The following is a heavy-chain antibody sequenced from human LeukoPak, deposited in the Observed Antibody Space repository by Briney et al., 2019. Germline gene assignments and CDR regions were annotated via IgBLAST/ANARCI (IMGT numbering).Heavy chain of an antibody. J-gene: IGHJ4*02. V-gene: IGHV3-23*01. Sequence: GGSLRLSCAASGFTVSNPGLSWVRQAPGKGLEWVSGITGQGGTTDYAGSLQGRFTISRDNAKNTLYLQMDSLRAEDTAVYYCAKRGRAQLLCYFAYWGQGTLVTVSS. CDR2: ITGQGGTT. CDR1: GFTVSNPG. D-gene: IGHD1-26*01. CDR3: AKRGRAQLLCYFAY.